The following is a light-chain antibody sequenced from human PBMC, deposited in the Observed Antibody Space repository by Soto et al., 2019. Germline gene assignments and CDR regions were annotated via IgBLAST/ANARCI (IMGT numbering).Light chain of an antibody. J-gene: IGKJ5*01. Sequence: DLQMTQSPSCLSASVGDRVTSTCRASQSISSYLNWYQQKKGKAPKXXIYAASSLQSGVPSRFSGSGYGTDFNLTISSLQTEDFATYYCQQSYSTPITFGQGTRLEIK. CDR2: AAS. V-gene: IGKV1-39*01. CDR1: QSISSY. CDR3: QQSYSTPIT.